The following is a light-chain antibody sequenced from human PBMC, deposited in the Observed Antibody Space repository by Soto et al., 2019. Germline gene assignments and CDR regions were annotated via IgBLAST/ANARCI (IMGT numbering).Light chain of an antibody. V-gene: IGKV1-6*01. Sequence: IQMTQSPSSLPASVGDRVTITCRASQGISNDLGWYQQQPGKAPNLLIYAASSLRGGVPSRFSGNGSDTGFTLTITILQPEDFATYYCLQAHPYPRTFGHGTKVEIK. CDR1: QGISND. CDR3: LQAHPYPRT. J-gene: IGKJ1*01. CDR2: AAS.